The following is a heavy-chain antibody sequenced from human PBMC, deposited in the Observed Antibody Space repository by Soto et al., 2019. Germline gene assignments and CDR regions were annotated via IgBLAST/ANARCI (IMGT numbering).Heavy chain of an antibody. D-gene: IGHD6-13*01. V-gene: IGHV4-39*01. Sequence: XEILSLPCIVSGGSISSSSRYWGWIRQPPGKGLEWIGSIYYSGSTYYNPSLKSRVTISVDTSKNQFSLKLSSVTAADTAVYYCAGLYSSSSGYYYGMDVRGQGTTFTVSS. CDR1: GGSISSSSRY. J-gene: IGHJ6*02. CDR3: AGLYSSSSGYYYGMDV. CDR2: IYYSGST.